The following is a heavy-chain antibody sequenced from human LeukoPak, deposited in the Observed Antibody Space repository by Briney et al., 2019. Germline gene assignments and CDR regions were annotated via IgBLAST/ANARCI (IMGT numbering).Heavy chain of an antibody. Sequence: GGSLRLSCAASGFTFSTYWMSWVRQAPGKGLEWVSYISGSSSTIYYTDSVKGRFTVSRDNAKNSLYLQMNSLRVEDTAVYYCARYPLDDYWGQGTLVTVSS. V-gene: IGHV3-48*04. CDR2: ISGSSSTI. D-gene: IGHD3-16*02. CDR3: ARYPLDDY. CDR1: GFTFSTYW. J-gene: IGHJ4*02.